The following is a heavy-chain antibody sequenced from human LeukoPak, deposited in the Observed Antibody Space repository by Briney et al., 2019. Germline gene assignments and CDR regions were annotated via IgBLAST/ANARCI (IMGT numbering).Heavy chain of an antibody. J-gene: IGHJ5*02. Sequence: PGGSLRLSCAASGFTFSSYAMSWVRQAPGKGLEWVSAISGSGGSTCYADSVKGRFTISRDNSKNTLYLQMKSLRADDTALYYCAKGPSIVAGTANWFDPWGQGTLVTVSS. CDR1: GFTFSSYA. CDR3: AKGPSIVAGTANWFDP. V-gene: IGHV3-23*01. CDR2: ISGSGGST. D-gene: IGHD6-19*01.